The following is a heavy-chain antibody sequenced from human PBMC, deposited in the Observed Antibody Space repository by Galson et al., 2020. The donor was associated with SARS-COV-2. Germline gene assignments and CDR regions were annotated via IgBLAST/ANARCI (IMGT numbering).Heavy chain of an antibody. D-gene: IGHD1-26*01. CDR3: ARDKNSGRSGYFEY. CDR2: IYYNGVT. V-gene: IGHV4-39*07. CDR1: GGSISSSDYH. Sequence: ETLSLTCTVSGGSISSSDYHWGWIRQSPGKGLEWIGSIYYNGVTYYNPSLKSRVTISIDTSKSQFSLKLSSVTAADTALYYCARDKNSGRSGYFEYWGQGTLVTVSS. J-gene: IGHJ4*02.